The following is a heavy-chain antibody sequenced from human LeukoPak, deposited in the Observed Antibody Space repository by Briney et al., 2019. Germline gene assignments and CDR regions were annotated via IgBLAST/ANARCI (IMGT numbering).Heavy chain of an antibody. J-gene: IGHJ6*03. D-gene: IGHD3-10*01. CDR1: GFTFSSYG. V-gene: IGHV3-33*01. CDR2: IWYDGSNK. Sequence: GGSLRLSCAASGFTFSSYGMHWVRQAPGKGLEWVAVIWYDGSNKYYADSVKGRFTISRDNSKNTLYLQMNSLRAEDTAVYYCARGPFYGSGSYYYYYYYMDVWGKGTTVTVSS. CDR3: ARGPFYGSGSYYYYYYYMDV.